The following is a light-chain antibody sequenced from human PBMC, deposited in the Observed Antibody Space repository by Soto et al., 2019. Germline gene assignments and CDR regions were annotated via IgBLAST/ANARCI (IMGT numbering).Light chain of an antibody. CDR2: GAS. CDR3: QQYGNSPRT. J-gene: IGKJ1*01. CDR1: QTVAKNY. Sequence: ETVLTQSPGTLSLSPGERATLSCRASQTVAKNYLSWYQQKPGQAPRLLIYGASSRATGIPDRFSGTGSGTDFTLIISRLEPEDYAMYYCQQYGNSPRTFGQGTNV. V-gene: IGKV3-20*01.